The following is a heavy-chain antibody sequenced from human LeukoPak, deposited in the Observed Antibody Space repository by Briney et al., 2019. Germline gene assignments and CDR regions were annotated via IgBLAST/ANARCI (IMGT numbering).Heavy chain of an antibody. V-gene: IGHV4-59*01. J-gene: IGHJ3*02. CDR2: ISYSGNT. D-gene: IGHD6-13*01. Sequence: SETLSLTCTISGDSMSSYYWSWIRQPPGKGLEWIGYISYSGNTDYNPSLKSRVTISVGASKIWFSLRLSSVTAADTAVYYCARHRASSWYDAFDIWGQGTMVTVSS. CDR3: ARHRASSWYDAFDI. CDR1: GDSMSSYY.